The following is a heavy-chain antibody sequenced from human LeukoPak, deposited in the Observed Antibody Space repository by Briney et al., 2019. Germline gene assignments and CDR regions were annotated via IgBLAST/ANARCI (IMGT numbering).Heavy chain of an antibody. CDR2: ISSSGSTI. Sequence: PGGSLRLPCAASGFTFSSYEMNWVRQAPGKGLERVSYISSSGSTIYYADSVKGRFTISRDNAKNSLYLQMNSLRAEDTAVYYCAKLGITMIGGVWGKGTTVTISS. CDR3: AKLGITMIGGV. D-gene: IGHD3-10*02. V-gene: IGHV3-48*03. J-gene: IGHJ6*04. CDR1: GFTFSSYE.